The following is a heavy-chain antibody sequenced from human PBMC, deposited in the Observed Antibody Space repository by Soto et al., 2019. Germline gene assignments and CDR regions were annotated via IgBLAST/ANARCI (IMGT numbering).Heavy chain of an antibody. V-gene: IGHV3-23*01. D-gene: IGHD6-19*01. CDR1: GFTFSSYA. J-gene: IGHJ4*02. CDR2: ISGSGGST. CDR3: ASRSSGWYLDY. Sequence: EVQLLESGGGLVQPGGSLRLSCAASGFTFSSYAMNWVRQAPGKGLEWVSVISGSGGSTYYADSVKGRFTISRDNSKNTLYLQMNSLRGDDTAVYYCASRSSGWYLDYWGPGTLVTVSS.